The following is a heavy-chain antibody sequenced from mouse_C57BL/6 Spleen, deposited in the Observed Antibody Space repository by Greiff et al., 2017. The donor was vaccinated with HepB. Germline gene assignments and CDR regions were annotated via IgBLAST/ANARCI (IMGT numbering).Heavy chain of an antibody. CDR3: ARDGPSTGYFDV. Sequence: VQLKESGPGMVKPSQSLSLTCTVTGYSITSGYDWHWIRHFPGNKLEWMGYISYSGSTNYNPSLKSRISITHDTSKNHFFLKLNSVTTEDTATYCCARDGPSTGYFDVWGTGTTVTVSS. CDR2: ISYSGST. CDR1: GYSITSGYD. J-gene: IGHJ1*03. V-gene: IGHV3-1*01.